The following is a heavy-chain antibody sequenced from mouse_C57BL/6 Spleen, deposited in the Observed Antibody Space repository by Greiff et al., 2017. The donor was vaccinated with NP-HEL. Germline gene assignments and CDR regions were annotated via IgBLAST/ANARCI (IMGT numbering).Heavy chain of an antibody. CDR3: AGYGNPFAY. D-gene: IGHD2-1*01. CDR1: GFTFSDYG. J-gene: IGHJ3*01. CDR2: ISSGSSTI. Sequence: EVQLVESGGGFVKPGGSLKLSCAASGFTFSDYGMHWVRQAPEKGLEWVAYISSGSSTIYYADTVKGRFTISRDNAKNTLFLQMTSLMSEDTAMYYCAGYGNPFAYWGQGTLVTVSA. V-gene: IGHV5-17*01.